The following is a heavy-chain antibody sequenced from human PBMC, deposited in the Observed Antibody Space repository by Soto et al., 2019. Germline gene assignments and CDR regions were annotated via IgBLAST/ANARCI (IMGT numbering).Heavy chain of an antibody. CDR1: GGSISSGGYS. CDR3: ARDRWTSAIYYGSGSWGMDV. J-gene: IGHJ6*02. D-gene: IGHD3-10*01. V-gene: IGHV4-30-2*01. CDR2: IYHSGST. Sequence: SETLSLTCAVSGGSISSGGYSWSWIRQPPWKGLEWIGYIYHSGSTYYNPSLKSRVTISVDRSKNQFSLKLSSVTAADTAVYYCARDRWTSAIYYGSGSWGMDVWGQGXTVTVSS.